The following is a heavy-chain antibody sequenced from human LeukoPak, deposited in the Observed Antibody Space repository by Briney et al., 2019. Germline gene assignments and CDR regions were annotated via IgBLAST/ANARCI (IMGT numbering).Heavy chain of an antibody. CDR3: ARGRPYCSGGSCYWFDP. CDR2: IYYSGST. D-gene: IGHD2-15*01. V-gene: IGHV4-39*07. J-gene: IGHJ5*02. Sequence: ASETLSLTCTVSGGSISSSSYYWGWIRQPPGKGLEWIGCIYYSGSTYYNPSLKSRVTISVDTSKNQFSLKLSSVTAADTAVYYCARGRPYCSGGSCYWFDPWGQGTLVTVSS. CDR1: GGSISSSSYY.